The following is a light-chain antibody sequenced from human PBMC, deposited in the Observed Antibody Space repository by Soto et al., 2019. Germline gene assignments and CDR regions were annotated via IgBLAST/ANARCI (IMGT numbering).Light chain of an antibody. V-gene: IGLV1-51*01. CDR1: SSNIGGNS. J-gene: IGLJ1*01. Sequence: QSVLTQPPSVSAAPGQRVTISCSGSSSNIGGNSVSWYQQLPGTAPKLLIYDDDKRPSGIPDRFSGSKSGTSATLGITGFQTGDEADYYCGSWDSRLSAYVFGTGTKAPV. CDR3: GSWDSRLSAYV. CDR2: DDD.